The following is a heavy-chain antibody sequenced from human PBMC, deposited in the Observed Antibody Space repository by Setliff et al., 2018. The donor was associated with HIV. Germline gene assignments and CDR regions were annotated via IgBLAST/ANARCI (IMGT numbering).Heavy chain of an antibody. CDR3: IRQSLAAVTTTRVLDWVAGD. CDR2: IHPSDFVT. Sequence: GESLKISCKASGYTFTNYWIGWVRQMPGQGLEWIGVIHPSDFVTRYGPSFQGQVSISADRSITTAYLQWSSLKASDTAMYYCIRQSLAAVTTTRVLDWVAGDWGQGTQVTVSS. V-gene: IGHV5-51*01. CDR1: GYTFTNYW. D-gene: IGHD3-9*01. J-gene: IGHJ4*02.